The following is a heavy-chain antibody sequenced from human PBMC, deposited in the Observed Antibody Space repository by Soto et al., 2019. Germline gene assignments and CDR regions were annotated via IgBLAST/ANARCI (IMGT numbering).Heavy chain of an antibody. Sequence: QLQESGPGLVKPSETLSLTCTVSLGSVNTADYFWAWIRQPPGKGLEFIGSIHSSGGTFYSPSLKSRVSISIDKSKNLFSLRLTSVTAGDTAVYFCASVVVGATRQSGSDHWGQGTLVTVS. J-gene: IGHJ4*02. CDR1: LGSVNTADYF. CDR3: ASVVVGATRQSGSDH. CDR2: IHSSGGT. V-gene: IGHV4-39*02. D-gene: IGHD2-15*01.